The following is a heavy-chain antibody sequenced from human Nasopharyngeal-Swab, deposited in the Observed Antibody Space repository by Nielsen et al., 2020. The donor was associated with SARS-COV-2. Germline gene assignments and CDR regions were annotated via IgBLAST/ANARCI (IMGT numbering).Heavy chain of an antibody. J-gene: IGHJ6*02. CDR3: NRGYHMDV. CDR1: GSASSGNW. V-gene: IGHV3-49*04. Sequence: GESLKISCAASGSASSGNWMHWVRQAPGKGLEWVGFLRSTRILGGASEYAASVRGRFTISRDDSNSIAYLQMNSLKSEDTGVYYCNRGYHMDVWGQGTTVTVSS. D-gene: IGHD6-25*01. CDR2: LRSTRILGGAS.